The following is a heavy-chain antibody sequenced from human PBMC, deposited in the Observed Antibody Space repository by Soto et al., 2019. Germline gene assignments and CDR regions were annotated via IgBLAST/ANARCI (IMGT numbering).Heavy chain of an antibody. CDR1: GGSFSGYY. Sequence: SETLSLTCAVYGGSFSGYYWSCIRQPPGKGLEWIGEINHSGSTNYNPSLKSRVTISVDTSKNQFSLKLSSVTAADTAVYYCARKELWFGDRTWFDTWGQGTRANVS. D-gene: IGHD3-10*01. CDR2: INHSGST. CDR3: ARKELWFGDRTWFDT. J-gene: IGHJ5*02. V-gene: IGHV4-34*01.